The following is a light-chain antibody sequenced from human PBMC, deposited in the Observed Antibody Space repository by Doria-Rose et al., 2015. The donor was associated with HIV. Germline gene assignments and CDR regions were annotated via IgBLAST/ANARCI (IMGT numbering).Light chain of an antibody. CDR3: HQYGTSWT. J-gene: IGKJ1*01. CDR1: QSFSSTY. V-gene: IGKV3-20*01. CDR2: DGS. Sequence: EIVLTQSPGTLSLSPGERATLSCRASQSFSSTYLAWYQQKPGHAPSRLIYDGSTRATGIPDRFSASGSGTDFTLTINRLEPEDFALYYCHQYGTSWTFGQGTKVEI.